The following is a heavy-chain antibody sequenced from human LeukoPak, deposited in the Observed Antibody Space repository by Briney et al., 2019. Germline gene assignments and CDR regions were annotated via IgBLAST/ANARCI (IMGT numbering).Heavy chain of an antibody. CDR3: ARLAAAGLDY. V-gene: IGHV4-61*08. Sequence: SQTLSLTCTVSGGSISSGDYYWSWIRQSPGKGLEWIGYIYYSGSTNYNPSLKSRVTISVDTSKNQFSLKLSSVTAADTAVYYCARLAAAGLDYWGQGTLVTVSS. J-gene: IGHJ4*02. CDR1: GGSISSGDYY. D-gene: IGHD6-13*01. CDR2: IYYSGST.